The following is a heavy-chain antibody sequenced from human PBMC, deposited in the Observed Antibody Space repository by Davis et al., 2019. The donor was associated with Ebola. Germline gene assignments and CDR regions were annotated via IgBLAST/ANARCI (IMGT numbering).Heavy chain of an antibody. CDR1: GGSISSSSYY. CDR3: ARLAVTTAFDI. J-gene: IGHJ3*02. D-gene: IGHD4-11*01. CDR2: IYYSGST. Sequence: SETLSLTCTVSGGSISSSSYYWGWIRQPPGKGLEWIGSIYYSGSTNYNPSLKSRVTISVDTSKNQFSLKLSSVTAADTAVYYCARLAVTTAFDIWGQGTMVTVSS. V-gene: IGHV4-39*07.